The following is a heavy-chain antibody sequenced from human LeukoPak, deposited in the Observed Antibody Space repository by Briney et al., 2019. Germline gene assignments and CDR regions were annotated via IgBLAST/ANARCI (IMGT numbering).Heavy chain of an antibody. J-gene: IGHJ4*02. Sequence: GGSLRLSCAASGFTFTSYAMSWVRQAPGKGLEWVASINQDGSEKNCLDSVKGRFTISRDNAQNSLYLQMNGLRVEDTAVYYCTRRLDEWGQGTLVTVSS. D-gene: IGHD3-16*01. V-gene: IGHV3-7*01. CDR1: GFTFTSYA. CDR3: TRRLDE. CDR2: INQDGSEK.